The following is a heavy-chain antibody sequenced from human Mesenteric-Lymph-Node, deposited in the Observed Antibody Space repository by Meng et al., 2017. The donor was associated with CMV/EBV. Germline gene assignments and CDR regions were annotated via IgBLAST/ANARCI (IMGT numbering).Heavy chain of an antibody. V-gene: IGHV3-74*01. CDR3: ARDHGFSSSWYYFDY. CDR1: GFTFSSYW. D-gene: IGHD6-13*01. J-gene: IGHJ4*02. Sequence: GESLKISCAASGFTFSSYWMHWVRQAPGKGLVWVSRINSDGSSTSYADSVKGRFTISRDNAKNTLYLQMNSLRAEDTAVYYCARDHGFSSSWYYFDYWGQGTLVTVSS. CDR2: INSDGSST.